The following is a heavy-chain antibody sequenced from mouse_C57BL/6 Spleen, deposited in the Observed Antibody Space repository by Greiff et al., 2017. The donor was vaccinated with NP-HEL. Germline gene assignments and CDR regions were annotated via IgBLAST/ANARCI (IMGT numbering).Heavy chain of an antibody. V-gene: IGHV1-55*01. CDR1: GYTFTSYW. Sequence: QVQLKQPGAELVKPGASVKMSCKASGYTFTSYWITWVKQRPGQGLEWIGDIYPGSGSTNYNEKFKSKATLTVDTSSSTAYMQLSSLTSEDSAVYYCARTSPGSFYYFDYWGQGTTLTVSS. J-gene: IGHJ2*01. CDR3: ARTSPGSFYYFDY. CDR2: IYPGSGST.